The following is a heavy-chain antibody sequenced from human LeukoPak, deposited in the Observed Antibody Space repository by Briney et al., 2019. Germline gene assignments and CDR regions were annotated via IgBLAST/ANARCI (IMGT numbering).Heavy chain of an antibody. CDR1: GFTFSAYA. Sequence: GGSLRLSCAASGFTFSAYAMTWFRQAPGKGLEWVSVISGSGDSTYYADSVKGRFTVSRDNSKNTLYLQMNSLRAEDTAVYYCATDPGTMIVVPWGQGTLVTAPS. V-gene: IGHV3-23*01. CDR3: ATDPGTMIVVP. J-gene: IGHJ4*02. CDR2: ISGSGDST. D-gene: IGHD3-22*01.